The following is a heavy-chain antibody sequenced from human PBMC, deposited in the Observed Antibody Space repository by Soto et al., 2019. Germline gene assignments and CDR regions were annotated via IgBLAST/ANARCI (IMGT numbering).Heavy chain of an antibody. Sequence: PGGSVRLSCAASGFTFSSYAMSWVRQAPGKGLEWVSAISGSGGSTYYADSVKGRFTISRDNSKNTLYLQMNSLRAEDTAVYYCAKGYYYDSSGSWSLFYWGQGTLVTVSS. CDR2: ISGSGGST. D-gene: IGHD3-22*01. CDR3: AKGYYYDSSGSWSLFY. CDR1: GFTFSSYA. V-gene: IGHV3-23*01. J-gene: IGHJ4*02.